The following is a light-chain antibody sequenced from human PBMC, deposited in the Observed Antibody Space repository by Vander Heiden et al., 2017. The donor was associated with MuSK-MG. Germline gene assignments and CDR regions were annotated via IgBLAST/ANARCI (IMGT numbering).Light chain of an antibody. CDR2: AAS. V-gene: IGKV1-39*01. Sequence: IQLPQSPSSLSASVGDRVTITCRASQSISSYLNWYQQKPGKAPKLLIYAASSLQSGVPSRFSGSGSGTDFTLTISSLQPEDFATYYCQQSYSTPYTFGQGTKLEIK. J-gene: IGKJ2*01. CDR1: QSISSY. CDR3: QQSYSTPYT.